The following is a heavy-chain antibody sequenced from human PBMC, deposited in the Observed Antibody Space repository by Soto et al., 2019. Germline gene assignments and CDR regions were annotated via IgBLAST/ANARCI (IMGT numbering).Heavy chain of an antibody. CDR1: GGSISSSSYY. CDR2: IYYSGST. J-gene: IGHJ4*02. CDR3: ASISNYYGSGSPRYYFDY. D-gene: IGHD3-10*01. Sequence: QLQLQESGPGLVKPSETLSLACTVSGGSISSSSYYWGWIRQPPGKGLEWIGSIYYSGSTYYNPSRESRATVAVDTCKSHYSLKLRFVTAADTAVYYCASISNYYGSGSPRYYFDYWGQGTLVTVSS. V-gene: IGHV4-39*01.